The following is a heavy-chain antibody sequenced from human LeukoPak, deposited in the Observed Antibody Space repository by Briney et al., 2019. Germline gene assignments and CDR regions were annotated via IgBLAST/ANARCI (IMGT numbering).Heavy chain of an antibody. CDR3: ARGPSDLDY. Sequence: SETLSLTCAVYGGSFSGYYWSWIRRPPGKGLEWIGEINHSGSTNYNPSLKSRVTISVDTSKNQFSLKLSSVTAADTAVYYCARGPSDLDYWGQGTLVTVSS. CDR1: GGSFSGYY. V-gene: IGHV4-34*01. CDR2: INHSGST. J-gene: IGHJ4*02.